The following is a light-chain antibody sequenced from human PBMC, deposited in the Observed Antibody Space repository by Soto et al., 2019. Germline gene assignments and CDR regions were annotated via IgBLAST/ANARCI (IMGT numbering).Light chain of an antibody. CDR1: QTIRTY. Sequence: DMQITQSPSSLSASVGDRVTITCRASQTIRTYLNWYQQKPGKAPKLLIYAASNLQSGVPSRFRGSGSGTDFTLTITSLQPEDFATYYCQQSYIDLTFGGGTKVDIK. CDR2: AAS. J-gene: IGKJ4*01. V-gene: IGKV1-39*01. CDR3: QQSYIDLT.